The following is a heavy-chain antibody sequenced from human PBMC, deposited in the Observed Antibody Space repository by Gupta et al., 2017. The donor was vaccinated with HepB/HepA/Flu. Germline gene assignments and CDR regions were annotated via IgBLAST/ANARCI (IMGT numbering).Heavy chain of an antibody. CDR3: ARELGGRVQSRPFDL. Sequence: QAHLLESGGGAVQPGRSRTLSCLASGFIFSEYGMHWVRQSPGKGLEWLAGIWYDGRIENYRESVKGRFSISRDNSKKTLYLEMNSLEVDDTAIYYCARELGGRVQSRPFDLWGQGTLLTVSS. V-gene: IGHV3-33*01. D-gene: IGHD1-26*01. CDR2: IWYDGRIE. J-gene: IGHJ4*02. CDR1: GFIFSEYG.